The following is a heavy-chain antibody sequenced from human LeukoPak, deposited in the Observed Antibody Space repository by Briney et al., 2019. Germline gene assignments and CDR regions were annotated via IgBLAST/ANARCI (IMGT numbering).Heavy chain of an antibody. CDR2: INPSGGST. CDR3: ARDAEQWLATYYYYYMDV. CDR1: GYSFTGYY. D-gene: IGHD6-19*01. Sequence: ASVKVSCKASGYSFTGYYMHWVRQAPGRGLEWMGIINPSGGSTSYAQKFQGRVTMTRDMSTSTVYMELSSLRSEDTAVYYCARDAEQWLATYYYYYMDVWGKGTTVTVSS. V-gene: IGHV1-46*01. J-gene: IGHJ6*03.